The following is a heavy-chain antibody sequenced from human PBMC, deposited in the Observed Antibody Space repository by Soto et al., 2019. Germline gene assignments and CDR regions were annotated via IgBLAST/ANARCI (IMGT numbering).Heavy chain of an antibody. V-gene: IGHV4-59*01. J-gene: IGHJ2*01. Sequence: SETLSLTCTVSGGSISSYYWSWIRQPPGKGLEWIGYIYYSGSTNYNPSLKSRVTISVDTSRNQFSLKLSSVTAADTAVYYCAGAWGYYDSSGYPAWYFDLWGRGTLVTVSS. CDR3: AGAWGYYDSSGYPAWYFDL. CDR1: GGSISSYY. D-gene: IGHD3-22*01. CDR2: IYYSGST.